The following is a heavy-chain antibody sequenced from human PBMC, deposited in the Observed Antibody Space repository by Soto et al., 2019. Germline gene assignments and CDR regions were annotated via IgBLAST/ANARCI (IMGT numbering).Heavy chain of an antibody. J-gene: IGHJ6*02. CDR3: ARELDYYYGMDV. Sequence: QVQLVQSGAEVKKPGSSVKVSCKASGGTFSSYTISWVRQAPGQGLEWMGRIISILGIANYAQKFQGRVTITADKSTSTAYMELSSLRSEDTAVYYCARELDYYYGMDVWGQGTTVTVSS. CDR1: GGTFSSYT. CDR2: IISILGIA. V-gene: IGHV1-69*08.